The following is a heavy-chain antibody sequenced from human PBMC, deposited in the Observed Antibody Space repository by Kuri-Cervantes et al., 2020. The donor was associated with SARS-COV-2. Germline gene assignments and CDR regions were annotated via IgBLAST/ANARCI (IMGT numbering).Heavy chain of an antibody. J-gene: IGHJ4*02. CDR2: INPDGSYT. Sequence: GESLKISCAASGFTFSGHWIHWVRQAPGKGLVWVSRINPDGSYTNNADSVKGRFTLSRDNAKNMLFLQMNSLRAEDTVVYYCVRDGDHWNFDYWGQGTLVTVSS. CDR3: VRDGDHWNFDY. CDR1: GFTFSGHW. V-gene: IGHV3-74*01. D-gene: IGHD1-1*01.